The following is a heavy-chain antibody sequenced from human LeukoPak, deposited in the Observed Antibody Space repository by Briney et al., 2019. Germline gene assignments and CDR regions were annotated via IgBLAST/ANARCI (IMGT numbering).Heavy chain of an antibody. CDR3: ARLYQQSKWKYYYYYMDV. J-gene: IGHJ6*03. V-gene: IGHV4-59*01. D-gene: IGHD1-1*01. CDR2: VFDSGSP. CDR1: VASFSTYY. Sequence: SETLSLTCAVSVASFSTYYWSWIRGPPGRGREWIGYVFDSGSPNYNPSLTSRVTISVDTSTKQFSMRLSSVTAADTAVYYCARLYQQSKWKYYYYYMDVWGKGTAVTVSS.